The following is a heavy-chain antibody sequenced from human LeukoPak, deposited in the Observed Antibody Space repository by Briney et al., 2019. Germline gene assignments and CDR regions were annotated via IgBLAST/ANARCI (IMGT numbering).Heavy chain of an antibody. J-gene: IGHJ5*02. Sequence: PGGSLRLSCAASGFTFSSYAMSWVRQAPGEGLEWVSAISGSGGSTYYADSVKGRFTISRDNSKNTLYLQMNSLRAEDTAVYYCAREGVVVVTAIIPNWFDPWGQGTLVTVSS. CDR3: AREGVVVVTAIIPNWFDP. V-gene: IGHV3-23*01. D-gene: IGHD2-21*02. CDR2: ISGSGGST. CDR1: GFTFSSYA.